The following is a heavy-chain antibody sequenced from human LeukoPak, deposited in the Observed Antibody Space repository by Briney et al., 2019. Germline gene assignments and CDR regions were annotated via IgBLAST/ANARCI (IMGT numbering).Heavy chain of an antibody. J-gene: IGHJ4*02. CDR3: ARDSLGDPTYYFDY. CDR1: GFTFSSYA. Sequence: GGSLRLSCAASGFTFSSYAMHWVRQAPGKGLEWVAVISYDGTNKYYADSVKGRFTISRDNSKNTQYLQMNSLRAEDTAVYYCARDSLGDPTYYFDYWGQGTLVTVSS. V-gene: IGHV3-30*04. CDR2: ISYDGTNK. D-gene: IGHD3-10*01.